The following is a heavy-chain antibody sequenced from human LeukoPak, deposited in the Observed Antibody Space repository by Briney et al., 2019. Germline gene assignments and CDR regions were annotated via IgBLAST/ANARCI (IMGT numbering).Heavy chain of an antibody. CDR2: INHSGST. D-gene: IGHD3-10*01. Sequence: PSETLSLTCAVYGGSFSGYYWSWIRQPPGKGLEWIGEINHSGSTNYNPSLKSRVTISVDTSKNQFSLKLSSVTAADTAVYYCARVWYYYGSGSYQYYFDYWGQGTLVTVSS. CDR3: ARVWYYYGSGSYQYYFDY. J-gene: IGHJ4*02. V-gene: IGHV4-34*01. CDR1: GGSFSGYY.